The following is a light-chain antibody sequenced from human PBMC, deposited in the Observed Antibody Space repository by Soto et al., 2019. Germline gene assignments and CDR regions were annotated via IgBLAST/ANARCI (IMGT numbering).Light chain of an antibody. CDR2: EGT. Sequence: QSALTQPASVSGSPGQSITISCTGTSSDVGSYRFVSWYQHHPGKAPKVMIYEGTKRPSGVSNRFSGSKSGNTASLTISGLQAEDEAEYYCCSYAGSSTMLFGGGTQLTVL. CDR1: SSDVGSYRF. V-gene: IGLV2-23*01. CDR3: CSYAGSSTML. J-gene: IGLJ7*01.